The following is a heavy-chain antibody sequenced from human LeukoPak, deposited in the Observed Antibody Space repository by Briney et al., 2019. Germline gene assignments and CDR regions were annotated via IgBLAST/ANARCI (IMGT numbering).Heavy chain of an antibody. J-gene: IGHJ4*02. V-gene: IGHV4-39*07. CDR3: ARGPSSGWYDYFDY. CDR1: GASINSSPYY. CDR2: INHSGST. D-gene: IGHD6-19*01. Sequence: SETLSLTCTVSGASINSSPYYWDWIRQPPGKGLEWIGEINHSGSTNYNPSLKSRVTISVDTSKNQFSLKLSSVTAADTAVYYCARGPSSGWYDYFDYWGQGTLVTVSS.